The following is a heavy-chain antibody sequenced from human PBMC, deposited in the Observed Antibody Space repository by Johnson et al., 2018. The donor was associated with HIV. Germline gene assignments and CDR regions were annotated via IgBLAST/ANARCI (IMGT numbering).Heavy chain of an antibody. V-gene: IGHV3-30*04. CDR1: GFTFSSYA. J-gene: IGHJ3*02. CDR2: ISFDGGTK. Sequence: QVQLVESGGGVVQPGRSLRLSCAASGFTFSSYAMHWVRQAPGKGLEWVAIISFDGGTKYYADSVKGRFTISRDNSKNTLSLQMNSLRAEDTAVYYCARERPGSGYDWGDAFDIWGQGTTVTVSS. D-gene: IGHD5-12*01. CDR3: ARERPGSGYDWGDAFDI.